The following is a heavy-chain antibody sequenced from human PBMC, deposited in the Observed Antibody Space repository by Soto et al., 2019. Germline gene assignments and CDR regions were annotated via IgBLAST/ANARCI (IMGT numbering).Heavy chain of an antibody. J-gene: IGHJ4*02. Sequence: EVQLLESGGGLVQPGGSLRLSCVASGFIFSTYAMNWVRQAPGKGLEWLSLISGTGSGTYYADSVKGRFTISRDNSKNTLYLQMNSLRAEDTAVYYCAKDQGNTVVGASRGFGHWGQGTLVTVSS. V-gene: IGHV3-23*01. CDR1: GFIFSTYA. CDR3: AKDQGNTVVGASRGFGH. CDR2: ISGTGSGT. D-gene: IGHD1-26*01.